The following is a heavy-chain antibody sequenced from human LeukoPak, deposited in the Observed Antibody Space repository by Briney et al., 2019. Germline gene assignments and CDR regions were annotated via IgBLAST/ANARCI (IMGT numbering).Heavy chain of an antibody. V-gene: IGHV4-34*01. D-gene: IGHD3-16*02. CDR2: VNHSGST. CDR3: ARGRYLPLYFDY. J-gene: IGHJ4*02. CDR1: GGSFSGYY. Sequence: SETLSLTCAVYGGSFSGYYWSWIRQPPGKGLEWIGEVNHSGSTNYNPSLKSRVTISVDTSKNQFSLKLSSVTAADTAVYYCARGRYLPLYFDYWGQGTLVTVSS.